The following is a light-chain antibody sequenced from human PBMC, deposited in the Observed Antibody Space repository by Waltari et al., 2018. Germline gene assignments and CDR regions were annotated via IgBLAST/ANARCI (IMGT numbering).Light chain of an antibody. CDR3: QQYNSYSGT. CDR2: KAS. CDR1: QSISSW. Sequence: DIQMTQSPSTLSASVGDRVTITCRSSQSISSWLAWYQQKPGKAPKLLIYKASSLESGVSSRFSGSGSGTEFTLTISSLQPDDFATYYCQQYNSYSGTFGGGTKVEIK. V-gene: IGKV1-5*03. J-gene: IGKJ4*01.